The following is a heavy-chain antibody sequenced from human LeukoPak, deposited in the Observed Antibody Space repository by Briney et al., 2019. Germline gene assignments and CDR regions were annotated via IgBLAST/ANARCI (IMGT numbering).Heavy chain of an antibody. CDR2: IYHSGST. J-gene: IGHJ4*02. CDR1: GGSISSGGYY. CDR3: ARDREVGSGDFDY. Sequence: KPSETLSLTCTVPGGSISSGGYYWSWIRQPPGKGLEWIGYIYHSGSTYYNPSLKSRVTISVDRSKNQFSLKLSSVTAADTAVYYCARDREVGSGDFDYWGQGTLVTVSS. D-gene: IGHD6-25*01. V-gene: IGHV4-30-2*01.